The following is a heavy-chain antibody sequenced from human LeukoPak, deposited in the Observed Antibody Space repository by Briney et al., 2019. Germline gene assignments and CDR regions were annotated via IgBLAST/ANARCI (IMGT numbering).Heavy chain of an antibody. CDR1: GFTFNSYW. CDR2: ITSHGDNT. CDR3: ARVKMAVGHAFDI. V-gene: IGHV3-64*01. Sequence: GGSLRLSCAASGFTFNSYWMSWVRQAPGKGLEYVSAITSHGDNTYYANSVKGRFTISRDNSKNTLYLQLGSLRAEDMAVYFCARVKMAVGHAFDIWGQGTMVTVSS. D-gene: IGHD5-24*01. J-gene: IGHJ3*02.